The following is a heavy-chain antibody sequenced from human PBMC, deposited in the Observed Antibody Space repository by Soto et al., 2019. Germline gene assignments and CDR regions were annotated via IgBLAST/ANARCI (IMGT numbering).Heavy chain of an antibody. Sequence: ASVKVSCKASGFTFTSSAVQWVRQARGQRLEWIGWIVVGSGNTNYAQKFQERVTITRDMSTSTAYMELSSLRSEDTAVYYCAARNDFWSGYYPNFDYWGQGTLVTVSS. J-gene: IGHJ4*02. CDR2: IVVGSGNT. CDR1: GFTFTSSA. D-gene: IGHD3-3*01. CDR3: AARNDFWSGYYPNFDY. V-gene: IGHV1-58*01.